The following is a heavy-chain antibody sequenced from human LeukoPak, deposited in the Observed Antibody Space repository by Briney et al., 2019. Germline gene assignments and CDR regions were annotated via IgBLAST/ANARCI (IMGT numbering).Heavy chain of an antibody. J-gene: IGHJ4*02. D-gene: IGHD5-18*01. CDR1: GFTFSNYG. Sequence: PGGSLRLSRAASGFTFSNYGMHWVRQAPGKGLEWVAVIWYDGSNKYYADSVKGRFTISRDNSENTLYLQMNSLRGEDTAVYYCARGSGYSFANIDYWGQGTLVTVSS. CDR2: IWYDGSNK. V-gene: IGHV3-33*01. CDR3: ARGSGYSFANIDY.